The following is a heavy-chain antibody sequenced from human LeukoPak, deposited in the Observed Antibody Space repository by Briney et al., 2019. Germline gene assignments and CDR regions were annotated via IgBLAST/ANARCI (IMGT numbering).Heavy chain of an antibody. V-gene: IGHV3-30*18. D-gene: IGHD4/OR15-4a*01. CDR3: AKSPYQPHTRWTLTSFDY. CDR2: ISYDGSNK. J-gene: IGHJ4*02. Sequence: GGSLRLSCAASGFTFSSYGMHWVRQAPGKGLEWVAVISYDGSNKYYADSVKGRFTISRDNSKNTLYLQMNSLRAEDTAVYYCAKSPYQPHTRWTLTSFDYWGQGTLVTVSS. CDR1: GFTFSSYG.